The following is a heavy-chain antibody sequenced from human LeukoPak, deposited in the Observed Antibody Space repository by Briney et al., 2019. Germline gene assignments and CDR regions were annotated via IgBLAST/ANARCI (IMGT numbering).Heavy chain of an antibody. CDR2: ISSSGSTL. CDR1: GFTFSDYY. D-gene: IGHD1-20*01. V-gene: IGHV3-11*01. CDR3: ARRRYNWNAIDY. J-gene: IGHJ4*02. Sequence: PGGSLRLSCAASGFTFSDYYMSWIRQAPGKGLEWVSYISSSGSTLYYADSVKGRVTISRDNAKNSLYLQMNSLRAEDTAVYYCARRRYNWNAIDYWGQGTLVTVSS.